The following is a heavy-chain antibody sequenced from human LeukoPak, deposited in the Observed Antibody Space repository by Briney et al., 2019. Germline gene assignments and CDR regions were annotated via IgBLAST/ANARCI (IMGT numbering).Heavy chain of an antibody. D-gene: IGHD1-7*01. V-gene: IGHV3-23*01. CDR1: GFTFSSYA. J-gene: IGHJ4*02. CDR2: ISGSGGST. CDR3: AKAGIGNSITGTTDFDY. Sequence: GGSLRLSCAASGFTFSSYAMSWVRQAPGKGLEWVSAISGSGGSTYYADSVKGRFTISRDNSKNTLYLQMNSLRAEDTAVYYCAKAGIGNSITGTTDFDYWGQGTLVTVSS.